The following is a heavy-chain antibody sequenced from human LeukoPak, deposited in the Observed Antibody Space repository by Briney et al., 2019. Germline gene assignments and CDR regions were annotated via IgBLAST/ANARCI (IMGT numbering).Heavy chain of an antibody. V-gene: IGHV4-34*01. CDR1: GGSFSGYY. D-gene: IGHD2/OR15-2a*01. CDR3: ARVSAQVANLQIDC. CDR2: INHSGST. J-gene: IGHJ4*02. Sequence: SETLSLTCAVYGGSFSGYYWSWIRQPPGKGLEWIGEINHSGSTNYNPSLKSRVTISVDTSKNQFSLKVTSVTAADTAVYYCARVSAQVANLQIDCWGQGTLVTVSS.